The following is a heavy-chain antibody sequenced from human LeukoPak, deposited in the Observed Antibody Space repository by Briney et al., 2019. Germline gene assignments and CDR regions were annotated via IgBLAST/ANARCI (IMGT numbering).Heavy chain of an antibody. CDR3: ARDKGSGWYNWFDP. CDR1: GGSISSYY. Sequence: ETLSLTCTVSGGSISSYYWSWIRQPPGKGLEWIGYIYYSGSTNYNPSLKSRVTISVDTSKNQFSLKLSSVTAADTAVYYCARDKGSGWYNWFDPWGQGTLVTVSS. J-gene: IGHJ5*02. CDR2: IYYSGST. D-gene: IGHD6-19*01. V-gene: IGHV4-59*01.